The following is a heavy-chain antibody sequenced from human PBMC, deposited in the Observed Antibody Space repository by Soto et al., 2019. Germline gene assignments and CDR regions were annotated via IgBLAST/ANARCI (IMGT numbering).Heavy chain of an antibody. CDR1: GITSTTYA. CDR3: ARAISGYVT. V-gene: IGHV1-3*04. Sequence: APVNVSYKASGITSTTYAIHRVRQAPGQGLEWMGWINTGNGNTRYSQRFLGRVSLTTDPSASTASMDLSSLTSEDTAVYYWARAISGYVTWG. D-gene: IGHD5-12*01. J-gene: IGHJ5*01. CDR2: INTGNGNT.